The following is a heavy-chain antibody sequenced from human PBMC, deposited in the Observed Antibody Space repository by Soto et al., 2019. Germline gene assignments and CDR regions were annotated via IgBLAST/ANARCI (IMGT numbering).Heavy chain of an antibody. V-gene: IGHV4-34*01. CDR3: ARYTAMVNKRYYYMDV. CDR1: GGSFSGYY. Sequence: PSETLSLTCAVYGGSFSGYYWSWIRQPPGKGLEWIGEINHSGSTNYNPSLKSRVTISVDTSKNQFSLKLSSVTAADTAVYYCARYTAMVNKRYYYMDVWGKGTTVTV. D-gene: IGHD5-18*01. CDR2: INHSGST. J-gene: IGHJ6*03.